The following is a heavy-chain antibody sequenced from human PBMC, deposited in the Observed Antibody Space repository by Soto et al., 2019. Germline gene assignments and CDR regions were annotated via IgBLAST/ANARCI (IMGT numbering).Heavy chain of an antibody. CDR3: ARHNSEAEAGTRFDY. V-gene: IGHV4-39*01. Sequence: SETLSLTCTVSGGSISSSSYYWAGSAKPQGKGLEWIGSIFYSGSTYYNPSLKSRVTISVDTSKNQFSLKLSSVTAADTAVYYCARHNSEAEAGTRFDYWGQGTLATVSS. CDR1: GGSISSSSYY. D-gene: IGHD6-13*01. J-gene: IGHJ4*02. CDR2: IFYSGST.